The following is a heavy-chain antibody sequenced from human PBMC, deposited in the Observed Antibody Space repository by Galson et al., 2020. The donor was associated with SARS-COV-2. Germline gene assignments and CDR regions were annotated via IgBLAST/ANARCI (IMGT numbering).Heavy chain of an antibody. V-gene: IGHV3-30*02. CDR3: AKDPEDSNPTYFDY. D-gene: IGHD4-4*01. CDR2: IRYDGSNK. J-gene: IGHJ4*02. Sequence: GGSLRLSCAASGFTFSSYGMHWVRQAPGKGLEWVAFIRYDGSNKYYADSVKGRFTISRDNSKNTLYLQMNSLRAEDTAVYYCAKDPEDSNPTYFDYWGQGTLVTVSS. CDR1: GFTFSSYG.